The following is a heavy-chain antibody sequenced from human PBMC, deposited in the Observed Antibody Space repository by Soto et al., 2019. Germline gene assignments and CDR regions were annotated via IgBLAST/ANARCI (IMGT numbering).Heavy chain of an antibody. CDR1: GYTFTTYD. CDR3: VRGVFLPHVHVITAPATLGVDP. CDR2: MNPYRTNT. J-gene: IGHJ5*02. D-gene: IGHD1-20*01. Sequence: QVQLMQSGAEVKKPGASVKVSCKASGYTFTTYDINWVRQAPGQGLEWMGWMNPYRTNTGYAEKFQGRVTMTRDTARSTAYMELSSLRNDDTSVYYCVRGVFLPHVHVITAPATLGVDPWGQGTLVTVSS. V-gene: IGHV1-8*01.